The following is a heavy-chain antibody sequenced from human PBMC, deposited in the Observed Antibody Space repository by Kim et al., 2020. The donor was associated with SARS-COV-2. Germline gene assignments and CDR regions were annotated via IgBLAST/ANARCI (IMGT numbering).Heavy chain of an antibody. V-gene: IGHV6-1*01. Sequence: NEYTVWAKRRITINAETSKTQFALQLNSVTPEDTAVYYCARTMPGGWFDPWGQGTLVTVSS. CDR2: N. J-gene: IGHJ5*02. D-gene: IGHD2-2*01. CDR3: ARTMPGGWFDP.